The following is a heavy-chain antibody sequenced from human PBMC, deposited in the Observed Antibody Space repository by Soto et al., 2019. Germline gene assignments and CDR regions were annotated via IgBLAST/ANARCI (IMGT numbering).Heavy chain of an antibody. CDR3: ARGTMVRGVTPVDI. V-gene: IGHV4-31*03. J-gene: IGHJ3*02. CDR1: SGSISRGPYY. CDR2: IYYTGSA. D-gene: IGHD3-10*01. Sequence: QVQLQESGPGLVKPSQTLSLTCNVSSGSISRGPYYWSWIRQHPGGGLEWIGYIYYTGSAYYNPSLESRVTMAIEPSKSHFPLKLISVTAADTALYYCARGTMVRGVTPVDIWGLWTKVTVSS.